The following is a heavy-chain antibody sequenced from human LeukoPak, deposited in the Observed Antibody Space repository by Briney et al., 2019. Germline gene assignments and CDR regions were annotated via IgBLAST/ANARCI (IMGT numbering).Heavy chain of an antibody. Sequence: GGSLRLSCAASGFSFRNHYMRWIRQAPGKGLEGVANINEDGSNKWHLGSVKGRFNVSRDNARNALYLQMNSLRVEDTAVYYCTRVIVAVPGYFDYFDFWGQGALVTVSS. CDR3: TRVIVAVPGYFDYFDF. CDR1: GFSFRNHY. J-gene: IGHJ4*02. CDR2: INEDGSNK. D-gene: IGHD6-19*01. V-gene: IGHV3-7*01.